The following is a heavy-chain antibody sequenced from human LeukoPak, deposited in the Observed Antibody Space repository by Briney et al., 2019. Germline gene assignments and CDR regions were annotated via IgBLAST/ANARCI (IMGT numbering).Heavy chain of an antibody. CDR3: ARGANDVTRWFDP. Sequence: PGGSLRLSCAASGFTFNTYSMSWVRQAPGEGLEWVSIISRASESIFYADSEKGRFTISRDNAKNSLYLQMNGLRAEDTAVYYCARGANDVTRWFDPWGQGTRVTVAS. V-gene: IGHV3-21*01. D-gene: IGHD3-3*01. CDR2: ISRASESI. CDR1: GFTFNTYS. J-gene: IGHJ5*02.